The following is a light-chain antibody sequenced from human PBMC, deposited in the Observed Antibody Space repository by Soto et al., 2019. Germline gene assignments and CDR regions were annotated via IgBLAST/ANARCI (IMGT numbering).Light chain of an antibody. CDR2: EVS. CDR3: SSYTSSSTRV. CDR1: SSDVGGSNY. Sequence: QSALTQPASVSGSPGQSITISCTGTSSDVGGSNYVSWYQQHPGKAPKLMIYEVSNRPSGVSNRFSGSKSGNTASLTISGLQAEDEADYYCSSYTSSSTRVFGTGTKLTVL. V-gene: IGLV2-14*01. J-gene: IGLJ1*01.